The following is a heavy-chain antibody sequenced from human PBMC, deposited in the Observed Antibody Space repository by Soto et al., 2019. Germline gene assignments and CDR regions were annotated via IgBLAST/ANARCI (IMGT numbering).Heavy chain of an antibody. CDR3: ASSSFSSDNSFRNLDS. CDR1: DASVSSSLHS. D-gene: IGHD2-21*01. V-gene: IGHV4-61*01. CDR2: FSFSGST. J-gene: IGHJ4*02. Sequence: LSLTCTVSDASVSSSLHSWRWIRPPPGKGLEWIGNFSFSGSTSYNPSLKGRVTISADTSKNQFSLNLSPVTPADTAVYYCASSSFSSDNSFRNLDSWGQGTLVTV.